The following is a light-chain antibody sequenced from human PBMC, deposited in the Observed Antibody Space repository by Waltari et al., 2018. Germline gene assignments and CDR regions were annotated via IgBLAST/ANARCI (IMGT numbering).Light chain of an antibody. CDR3: QKYGTLPAT. V-gene: IGKV3-20*01. CDR2: DAS. CDR1: QSVSRT. Sequence: EIVLTQSPGTLSLSPGVRATLSCRASQSVSRTLAWYQQKPGQAPRLLIYDASSRATGIPDRFSGSGSGTDFSLTISRLEPEEFAVYYCQKYGTLPATFGQGTKVEIK. J-gene: IGKJ1*01.